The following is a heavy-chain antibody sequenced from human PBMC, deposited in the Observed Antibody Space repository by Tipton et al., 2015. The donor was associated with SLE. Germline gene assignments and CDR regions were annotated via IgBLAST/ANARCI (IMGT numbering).Heavy chain of an antibody. D-gene: IGHD2-2*03. CDR3: ARDGLNWFDP. Sequence: TLSLTCTVSGGSIRSYYWSWIRQHSGKGLEWIGYIYYSGSTYYNPSLKSRVTISVDTSKNQFSLKLSSVTAADTAVYYCARDGLNWFDPWGQGTLVTVSS. CDR2: IYYSGST. V-gene: IGHV4-31*03. CDR1: GGSIRSYY. J-gene: IGHJ5*02.